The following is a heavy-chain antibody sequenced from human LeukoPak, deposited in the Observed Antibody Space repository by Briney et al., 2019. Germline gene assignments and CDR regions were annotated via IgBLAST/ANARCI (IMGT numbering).Heavy chain of an antibody. J-gene: IGHJ4*02. CDR1: GFTFSSYG. CDR3: AKAAEITMVRGVIAY. Sequence: GGSLRLSCAASGFTFSSYGMHWVRQAPGKGLEWVAFIRYDGSNKYYADSVKGRFTISRDNSKNTLYLQMNSLRAEDTAVYYCAKAAEITMVRGVIAYWGQGTLVTVSS. D-gene: IGHD3-10*01. V-gene: IGHV3-30*02. CDR2: IRYDGSNK.